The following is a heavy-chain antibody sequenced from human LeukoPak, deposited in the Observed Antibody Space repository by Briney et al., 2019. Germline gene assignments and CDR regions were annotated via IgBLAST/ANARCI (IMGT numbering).Heavy chain of an antibody. CDR3: ARSLYYDSALHY. V-gene: IGHV4-38-2*02. D-gene: IGHD3-22*01. CDR2: MYHSGRP. J-gene: IGHJ4*02. Sequence: PSETLSLTCTVSGYSISNGYYWGWIRQPPGQGLEWIGSMYHSGRPYYNPSLKSRVTISVDTSKNQFSLKLSSVTAADTAVYYCARSLYYDSALHYWGQGTLVTVSS. CDR1: GYSISNGYY.